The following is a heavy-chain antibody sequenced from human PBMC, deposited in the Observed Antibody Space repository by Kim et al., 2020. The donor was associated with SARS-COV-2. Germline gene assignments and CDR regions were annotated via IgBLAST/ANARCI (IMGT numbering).Heavy chain of an antibody. CDR2: ISYDGGNK. D-gene: IGHD3-10*01. CDR1: GFTFSSYG. J-gene: IGHJ6*02. CDR3: ASDFHGSGSYNSKGMDA. Sequence: GGSLRLSCAASGFTFSSYGMHWVRQAPGRGLEWVAGISYDGGNKYYADSVKGRFIISRDNSKNTLYLQMNSLRAEDTTVYYCASDFHGSGSYNSKGMDAWGQGTTVTVSS. V-gene: IGHV3-33*05.